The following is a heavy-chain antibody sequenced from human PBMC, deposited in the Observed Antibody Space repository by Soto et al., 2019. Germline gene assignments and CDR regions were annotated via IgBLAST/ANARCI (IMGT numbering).Heavy chain of an antibody. V-gene: IGHV1-18*04. D-gene: IGHD1-1*01. Sequence: QVLLVQSGPEVKEPGASVRVSCKASGYTFTSYGLSWVRQAPGQGLEWMGWISAYNGNTKYVQSLQDRVSMTRDTSTSTVYMELRSLRSDDTAVYYCVREIESSGGSISFAYWGQGTPVTVSS. CDR1: GYTFTSYG. CDR3: VREIESSGGSISFAY. J-gene: IGHJ4*02. CDR2: ISAYNGNT.